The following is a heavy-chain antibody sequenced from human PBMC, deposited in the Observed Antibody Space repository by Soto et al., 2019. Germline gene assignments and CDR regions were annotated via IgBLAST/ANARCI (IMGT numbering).Heavy chain of an antibody. CDR2: INSDGSST. J-gene: IGHJ4*02. CDR3: ARGAPDDYGVPKGGVDYFDY. CDR1: GFTFSSYW. D-gene: IGHD4-17*01. Sequence: PVGSLRLSCAASGFTFSSYWMHWVRQAPGKGLVWVSRINSDGSSTSYADSVKGRFTISRDNAKNTLYLQMNSLRAEDTAVYYCARGAPDDYGVPKGGVDYFDYWGQGTLVTVSS. V-gene: IGHV3-74*01.